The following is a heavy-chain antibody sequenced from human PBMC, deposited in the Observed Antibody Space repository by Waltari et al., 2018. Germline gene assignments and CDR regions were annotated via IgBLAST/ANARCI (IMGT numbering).Heavy chain of an antibody. CDR2: IMTDGSEE. D-gene: IGHD3-22*01. J-gene: IGHJ3*02. V-gene: IGHV3-7*01. CDR1: GFTLSSYL. Sequence: EVQLVESGGGLVQPGGSLRLPCSASGFTLSSYLMSWVRQAPGKGLEWVANIMTDGSEEYYVDSVRGRFTISRDNAKNSLFLQMNSLRPEDTAVYYCARDQWFAFDIWGQGTMVTVSS. CDR3: ARDQWFAFDI.